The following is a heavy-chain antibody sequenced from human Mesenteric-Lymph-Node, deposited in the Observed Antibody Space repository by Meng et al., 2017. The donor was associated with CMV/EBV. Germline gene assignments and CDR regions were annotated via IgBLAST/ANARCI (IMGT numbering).Heavy chain of an antibody. Sequence: GESLKISCAASGFTVSSNYMSWVRQAPGKGLQWVSVLYSGGGTYYADSVKGRFTISRDNSKNTLYLQMNSLRAEDTAVYYCARWGSVANGIDYWGQGTLVTVSS. V-gene: IGHV3-53*01. CDR1: GFTVSSNY. D-gene: IGHD4/OR15-4a*01. CDR3: ARWGSVANGIDY. J-gene: IGHJ4*02. CDR2: LYSGGGT.